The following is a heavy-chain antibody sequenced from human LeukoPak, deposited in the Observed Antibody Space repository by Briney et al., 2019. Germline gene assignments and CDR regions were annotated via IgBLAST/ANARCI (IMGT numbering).Heavy chain of an antibody. CDR1: GGSISNYY. D-gene: IGHD6-6*01. V-gene: IGHV4-59*12. Sequence: SETLSLTCTVSGGSISNYYWSWIRQPPGKGLEWIGYIYYSGSTNYNPSLKSRVTISVYTSKNQVSLKLSSVTAADTAVYYCARDGASSIAARKLPDAFDIWGQGTMVTVSS. CDR3: ARDGASSIAARKLPDAFDI. J-gene: IGHJ3*02. CDR2: IYYSGST.